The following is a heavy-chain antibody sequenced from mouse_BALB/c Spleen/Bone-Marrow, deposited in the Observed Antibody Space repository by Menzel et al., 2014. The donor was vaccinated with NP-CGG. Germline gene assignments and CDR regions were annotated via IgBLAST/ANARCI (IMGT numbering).Heavy chain of an antibody. CDR3: ARDVGYGNYFVY. CDR1: GFTFSDFY. Sequence: DVQLQESGGGSAQPGDSLRLSCATSGFTFSDFYMEWVRQPPGKRLEWIATSRNRAKYYTTEYSASVKGRFIVSRDTSQSVLYLQMNALSAEDTAIYYCARDVGYGNYFVYWGQGTLVTVSA. D-gene: IGHD2-10*02. V-gene: IGHV7-1*02. CDR2: SRNRAKYYTT. J-gene: IGHJ3*01.